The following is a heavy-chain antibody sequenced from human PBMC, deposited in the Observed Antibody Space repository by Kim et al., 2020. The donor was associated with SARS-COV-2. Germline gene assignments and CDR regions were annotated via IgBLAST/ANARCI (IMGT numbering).Heavy chain of an antibody. CDR2: IYHSGST. V-gene: IGHV4-4*02. J-gene: IGHJ6*02. D-gene: IGHD2-21*02. CDR3: ARTPLAVAVTVYYYYYGMDV. Sequence: SETLSLTCAVSGGSISSSNWWSWVRQPPGKGLEWIGEIYHSGSTNYNPSLKSRVTISVDKSKNQFSLKLSSVTAADTAVYYCARTPLAVAVTVYYYYYGMDVWGQGNTVTVSS. CDR1: GGSISSSNW.